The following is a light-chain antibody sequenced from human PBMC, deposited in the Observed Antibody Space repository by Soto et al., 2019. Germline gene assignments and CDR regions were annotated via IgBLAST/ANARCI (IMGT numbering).Light chain of an antibody. Sequence: QSVLTQPPSAYGTPGQRVTISCSGSSSDIGSNYVYWYQQLPGTAPRLLIYTNNQRPSGVPGRFSGSKSGTSASLAISGLRSEDEADYYCASWDDSLSGPVFGGGTKLTVL. CDR2: TNN. V-gene: IGLV1-47*02. J-gene: IGLJ3*02. CDR1: SSDIGSNY. CDR3: ASWDDSLSGPV.